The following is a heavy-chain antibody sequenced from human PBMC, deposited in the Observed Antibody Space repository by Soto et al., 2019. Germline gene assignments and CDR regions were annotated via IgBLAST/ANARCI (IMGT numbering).Heavy chain of an antibody. CDR3: ARYSSSSRAFDD. J-gene: IGHJ4*02. D-gene: IGHD6-6*01. CDR2: MNPNSGNT. CDR1: GYTFTSYD. V-gene: IGHV1-8*01. Sequence: ASVKVSCKASGYTFTSYDINWVRQATGQGLEWMGWMNPNSGNTGYAQKFQGRVTMTRNTSISTAYMELSSLRSEDTAVYYCARYSSSSRAFDDWCQGTLVTVSS.